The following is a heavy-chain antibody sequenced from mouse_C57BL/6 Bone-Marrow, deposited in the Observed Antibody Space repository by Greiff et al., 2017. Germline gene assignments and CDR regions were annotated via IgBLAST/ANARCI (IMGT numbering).Heavy chain of an antibody. D-gene: IGHD1-1*01. Sequence: VQLQQSGPELVKPGASVKISCKASGYSFTDYNMNWVKQSNGKSLEWIGVINPNYGTTSYNQKFKGKATLTVDQSSSTAYMQLNSLSSEDSAVYYCAKVAGITSRAMDYWGQGTSVTVSS. J-gene: IGHJ4*01. CDR1: GYSFTDYN. CDR3: AKVAGITSRAMDY. V-gene: IGHV1-39*01. CDR2: INPNYGTT.